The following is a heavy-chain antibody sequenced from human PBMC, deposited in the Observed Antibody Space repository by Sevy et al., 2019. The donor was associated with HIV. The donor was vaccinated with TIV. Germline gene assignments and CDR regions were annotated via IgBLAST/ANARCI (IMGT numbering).Heavy chain of an antibody. V-gene: IGHV4-59*11. CDR3: AGENAWGRGYS. J-gene: IGHJ4*02. D-gene: IGHD1-26*01. Sequence: SETLSLTCTVSGGSITSLYWNWIRQPPGKGLEWIANIYYNGHINYNPSLKSRVTSTLDTSKNQFFLRLSSGTAADTAMYYCAGENAWGRGYSWGQGTLVTVSS. CDR1: GGSITSLY. CDR2: IYYNGHI.